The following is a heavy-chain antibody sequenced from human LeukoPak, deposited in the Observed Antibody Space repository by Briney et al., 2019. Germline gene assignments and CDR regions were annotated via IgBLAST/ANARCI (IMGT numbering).Heavy chain of an antibody. D-gene: IGHD5-18*01. Sequence: PGGSLRLSCAASGFTFSSYSMNWVRQAPGKGLEWVSSISSSSSYIYYADSVKGRFTISRDDAKNSLYLQMNSLRAEDTAVYYCARDSIGYSCGTGYWGQGTLVTVSS. CDR1: GFTFSSYS. CDR3: ARDSIGYSCGTGY. CDR2: ISSSSSYI. V-gene: IGHV3-21*01. J-gene: IGHJ4*02.